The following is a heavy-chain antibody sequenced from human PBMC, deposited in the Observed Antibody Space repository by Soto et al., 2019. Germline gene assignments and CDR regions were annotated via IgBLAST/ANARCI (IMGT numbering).Heavy chain of an antibody. CDR2: INPSGGSP. CDR3: ARDHRIAAAGTLRWFDP. Sequence: ASWKVSCKGSVYTFTNHYMDLVRQAPCQGLEWMGIINPSGGSPSYAQKLQGRVTMSRDTSTSTVYMELSSLRSEDTAVYYCARDHRIAAAGTLRWFDPWGQGTLVTVSS. D-gene: IGHD6-13*01. V-gene: IGHV1-46*03. J-gene: IGHJ5*02. CDR1: VYTFTNHY.